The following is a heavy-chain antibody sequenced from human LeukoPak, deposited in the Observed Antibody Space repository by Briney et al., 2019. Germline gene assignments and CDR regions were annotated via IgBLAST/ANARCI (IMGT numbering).Heavy chain of an antibody. J-gene: IGHJ5*02. V-gene: IGHV3-7*01. CDR3: AKGPGARGHFNWFDP. CDR1: GFTFSSYW. D-gene: IGHD5-12*01. Sequence: GGSLRLSCAASGFTFSSYWMSWVRQAPGKGLEWVANIKQDGSEKYYVDSVKGRFTISRDNAKNSLYLQMNGLRGDDTAVYYCAKGPGARGHFNWFDPWGQGTLVTVSS. CDR2: IKQDGSEK.